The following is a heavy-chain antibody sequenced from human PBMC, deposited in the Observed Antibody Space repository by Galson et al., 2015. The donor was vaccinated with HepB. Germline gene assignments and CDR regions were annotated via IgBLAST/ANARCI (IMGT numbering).Heavy chain of an antibody. Sequence: SVKVSCKASGYTFTGYYMHWVRQAPGQGLEWMGWINPNSGGTNYAQKFQGRVTMTRDTSISTAYMELSRLRSDDTAVYYCARESPPYKSDYGDYEGEFAFDIWGQGTMVTVSS. CDR3: ARESPPYKSDYGDYEGEFAFDI. CDR1: GYTFTGYY. D-gene: IGHD4-17*01. CDR2: INPNSGGT. V-gene: IGHV1-2*02. J-gene: IGHJ3*02.